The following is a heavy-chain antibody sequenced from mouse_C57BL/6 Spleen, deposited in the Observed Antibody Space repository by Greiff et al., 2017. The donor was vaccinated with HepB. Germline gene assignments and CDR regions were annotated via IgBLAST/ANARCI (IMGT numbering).Heavy chain of an antibody. Sequence: PGKGLEWIGEIYPGSGNTYYNEKFKGKATLTADTSSSTAYMQLSSLTSEDSAVYFCVLQYFDYWGQGTTLTVSS. CDR2: YPGSGNTY. CDR3: LQYFDY. J-gene: IGHJ2*01. V-gene: IGHV1-83*01. D-gene: IGHD1-1*01.